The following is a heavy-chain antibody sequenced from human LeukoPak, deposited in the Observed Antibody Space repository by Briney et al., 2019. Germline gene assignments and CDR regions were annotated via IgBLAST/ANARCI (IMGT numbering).Heavy chain of an antibody. CDR3: AREGGDGINPVLSFDS. D-gene: IGHD2-21*02. V-gene: IGHV3-7*01. Sequence: GGSLTLSCEASGFTFNSHWMNWVRQFPGKGLEWVANIKKDGSEKYYVDSVKGRFTISRDNTETTLYLEMNSLRADDTAVYYCAREGGDGINPVLSFDSWGQGILVTVSS. CDR1: GFTFNSHW. J-gene: IGHJ4*02. CDR2: IKKDGSEK.